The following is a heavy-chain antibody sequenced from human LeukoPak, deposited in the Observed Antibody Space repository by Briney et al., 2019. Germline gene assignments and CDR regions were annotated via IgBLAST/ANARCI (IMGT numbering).Heavy chain of an antibody. CDR3: ARDWGGSGPTSHDY. Sequence: GGSLTLSCAASGFTFKSSWMHWVRQPPGRGPVWVSRISSDGTNTRYADSVRGRFTVFRDNAKNTLYLQMNSLRVEDSAVYYCARDWGGSGPTSHDYWGQGTLVTVSS. CDR2: ISSDGTNT. V-gene: IGHV3-74*01. CDR1: GFTFKSSW. J-gene: IGHJ4*02. D-gene: IGHD3-16*01.